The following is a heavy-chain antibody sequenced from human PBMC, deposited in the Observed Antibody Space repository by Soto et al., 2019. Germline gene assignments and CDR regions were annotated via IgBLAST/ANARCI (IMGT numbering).Heavy chain of an antibody. CDR3: AKEAVSGWYYFDY. CDR2: ISGSGGST. CDR1: GFTFSSYG. D-gene: IGHD6-19*01. J-gene: IGHJ4*02. Sequence: TGGSLRLSCAASGFTFSSYGGSWVRQAPGKGLEWVSTISGSGGSTYYADSLKGRFTISRDNSKNTLFLQMSSQRAEDTAVYYCAKEAVSGWYYFDYWGPGTLVTVSS. V-gene: IGHV3-23*01.